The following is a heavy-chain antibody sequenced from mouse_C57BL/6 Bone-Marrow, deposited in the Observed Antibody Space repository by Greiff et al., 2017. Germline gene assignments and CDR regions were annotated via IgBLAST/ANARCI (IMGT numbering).Heavy chain of an antibody. Sequence: QVQLQQSGAELVRPGASVTLSCKASGYTFTDYEMHWVKQTPVHGLEWIGAIDPETCGTAYNQKFKGKAILTADKSSSTAYMELRSLTSEDSAVYYCTRGENGYDDYWGQGTTLTVSS. CDR3: TRGENGYDDY. V-gene: IGHV1-15*01. CDR1: GYTFTDYE. J-gene: IGHJ2*01. CDR2: IDPETCGT. D-gene: IGHD2-2*01.